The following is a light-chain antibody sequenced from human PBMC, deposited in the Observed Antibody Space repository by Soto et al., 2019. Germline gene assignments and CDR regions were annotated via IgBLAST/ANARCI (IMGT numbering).Light chain of an antibody. CDR2: DVS. V-gene: IGLV2-14*01. Sequence: QSVLTQPASVSGSPGQSITISCTGTSSDVGGYNYVSWYQQHPGKAPKLMVFDVSNRPSGASNRFSGSKSGNTASLTISGLQAEDEADYFCSSYTSSSTPVVFGGGTKVTVL. CDR3: SSYTSSSTPVV. J-gene: IGLJ2*01. CDR1: SSDVGGYNY.